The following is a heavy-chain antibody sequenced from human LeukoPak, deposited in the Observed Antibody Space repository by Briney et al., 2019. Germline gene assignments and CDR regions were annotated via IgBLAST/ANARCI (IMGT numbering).Heavy chain of an antibody. CDR3: ARYCSSTSCYRGPLDY. CDR1: GGSISSSDYY. D-gene: IGHD2-2*02. J-gene: IGHJ4*02. Sequence: SETMSLTCTVSGGSISSSDYYWGWIRQPPGKGLEWIGSIYYSGSTYYNPSLKSRVTISVDTSKNQFSLKLSSVTAADTAVYYCARYCSSTSCYRGPLDYWGQGTLVTVSS. CDR2: IYYSGST. V-gene: IGHV4-39*01.